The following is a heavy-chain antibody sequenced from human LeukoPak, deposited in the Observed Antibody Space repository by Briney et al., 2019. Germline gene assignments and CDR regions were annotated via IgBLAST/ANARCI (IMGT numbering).Heavy chain of an antibody. CDR2: INPNSGGT. J-gene: IGHJ6*03. CDR1: GYTFTGYY. V-gene: IGHV1-2*02. Sequence: ASVKVSCKASGYTFTGYYMHWVRQAPGQGLEWMGWINPNSGGTNYAQKFQGRVTMTRDTSISTAYMELSRLRSDDTAVYYCARGPYCSGGSCYLWVGYYYYHMDVWGKGTTVTVSS. D-gene: IGHD2-15*01. CDR3: ARGPYCSGGSCYLWVGYYYYHMDV.